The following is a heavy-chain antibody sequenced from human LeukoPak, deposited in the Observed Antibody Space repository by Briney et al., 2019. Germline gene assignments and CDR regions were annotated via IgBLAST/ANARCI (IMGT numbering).Heavy chain of an antibody. CDR3: ARGVGDYGGNLDY. Sequence: PSETLSLTCAVSGGSISSGGYSWSWIRQPPGKGLEWIGYIYHSGSTYYNPSLKSRVTISVDRSKNQFSLKLSSVTAADTAVYYCARGVGDYGGNLDYWGQGTLVTVSS. J-gene: IGHJ4*02. D-gene: IGHD4-23*01. V-gene: IGHV4-30-2*01. CDR1: GGSISSGGYS. CDR2: IYHSGST.